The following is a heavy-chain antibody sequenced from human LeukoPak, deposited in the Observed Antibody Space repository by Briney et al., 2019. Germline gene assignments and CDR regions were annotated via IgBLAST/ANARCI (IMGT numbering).Heavy chain of an antibody. CDR1: GFTFSSYS. CDR3: ARDFSGGCMLGY. J-gene: IGHJ4*02. CDR2: ISSSSSYI. Sequence: PGGSLRLSWAASGFTFSSYSMNWVRQAPGKGLEWVSSISSSSSYIYYADSVKGRFTISRDNAKNSLYLQMNSLRAEDTAVYYCARDFSGGCMLGYWGQGTLVAVSS. D-gene: IGHD2-8*01. V-gene: IGHV3-21*01.